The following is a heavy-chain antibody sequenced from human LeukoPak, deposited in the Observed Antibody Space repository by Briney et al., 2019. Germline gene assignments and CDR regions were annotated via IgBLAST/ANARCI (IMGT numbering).Heavy chain of an antibody. D-gene: IGHD3-9*01. V-gene: IGHV5-51*01. CDR1: GSNFTSYW. Sequence: GESLKISCKVSGSNFTSYWIGWVRQMPGKGLEWVGVIYPGDSDTRYSPSLQGQVTISADMSIDTAYLRWSSLKASDSAMYYCARGYYDTVTGYYRIFYFDYWGQGTLVTVSS. CDR3: ARGYYDTVTGYYRIFYFDY. J-gene: IGHJ4*02. CDR2: IYPGDSDT.